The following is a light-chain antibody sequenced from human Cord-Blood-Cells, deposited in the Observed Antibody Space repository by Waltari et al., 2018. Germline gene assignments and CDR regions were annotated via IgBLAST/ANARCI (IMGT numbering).Light chain of an antibody. CDR3: QQYNNWPPFT. CDR2: GAS. CDR1: QSVSSN. Sequence: EIVMTQSPATLSVSPGERATLSCRSSQSVSSNLAWYQQNPGQAPRLLIYGASTRATCIPARVSGSGSGTEFTLNISSLQSEDFAVYYCQQYNNWPPFTFGPGTKVDIK. V-gene: IGKV3-15*01. J-gene: IGKJ3*01.